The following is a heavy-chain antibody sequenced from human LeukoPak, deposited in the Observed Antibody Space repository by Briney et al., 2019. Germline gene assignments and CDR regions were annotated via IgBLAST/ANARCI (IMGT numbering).Heavy chain of an antibody. Sequence: GGSLRLSCAASGFTFSSCSMNWVRQAPGKGLEWVSYIGTTTSTIYYADSVKGRFTISRDNAKNSLYLQMNSLRDEDTAVYYCARRDYGGNSGDYWGQGTLVTVSS. CDR1: GFTFSSCS. D-gene: IGHD4-23*01. V-gene: IGHV3-48*02. CDR2: IGTTTSTI. CDR3: ARRDYGGNSGDY. J-gene: IGHJ4*02.